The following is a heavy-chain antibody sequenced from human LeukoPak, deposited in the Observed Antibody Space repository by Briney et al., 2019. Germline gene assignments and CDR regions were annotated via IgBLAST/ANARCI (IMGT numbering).Heavy chain of an antibody. CDR2: ISAYNGNT. D-gene: IGHD1-7*01. CDR1: GYTFTSYG. Sequence: ASVKVSCKASGYTFTSYGISWVRQAPGQGLEWMGWISAYNGNTNYAQKFQGRVTMTTDTSTSTAYMELRSLRSDDTAVYYCARIDGGNWYLGYYYYGMDVWGQGTTVTVSS. J-gene: IGHJ6*02. CDR3: ARIDGGNWYLGYYYYGMDV. V-gene: IGHV1-18*01.